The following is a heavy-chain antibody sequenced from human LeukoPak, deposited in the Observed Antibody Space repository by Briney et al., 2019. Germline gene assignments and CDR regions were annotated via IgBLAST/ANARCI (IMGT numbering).Heavy chain of an antibody. D-gene: IGHD2-15*01. CDR2: ISWSSGHM. CDR1: EFKFDDYA. J-gene: IGHJ2*01. V-gene: IGHV3-9*01. CDR3: VRSVVVVAATPTHFDL. Sequence: GRSLRLSCAAAEFKFDDYAMHWVRQGPGKGLEWVAGISWSSGHMEYAESVKGRFTISRDNARNALYLQMDGLRRDDTALYYCVRSVVVVAATPTHFDLWGRGNQVIVSS.